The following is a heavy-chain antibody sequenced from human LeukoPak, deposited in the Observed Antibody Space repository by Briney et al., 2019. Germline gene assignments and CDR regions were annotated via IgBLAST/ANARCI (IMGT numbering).Heavy chain of an antibody. D-gene: IGHD3-3*01. Sequence: GGSLRLSCAASGFTFSNAWMSWVRQAPGKGLEWVGRIKSKTDGGTTDYAAPVKGRFTISRDDSKNTLYLQTNSLKTEDTAVYYCTTDPSYYDFWSGPTVDYWGQGTLVTVSS. CDR3: TTDPSYYDFWSGPTVDY. CDR2: IKSKTDGGTT. V-gene: IGHV3-15*01. J-gene: IGHJ4*02. CDR1: GFTFSNAW.